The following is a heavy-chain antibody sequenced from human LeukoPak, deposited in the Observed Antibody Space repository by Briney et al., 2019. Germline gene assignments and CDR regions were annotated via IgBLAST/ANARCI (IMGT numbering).Heavy chain of an antibody. CDR3: AELLSGYSSSWYKAY. CDR1: GFTFSSYA. J-gene: IGHJ4*02. V-gene: IGHV3-23*01. D-gene: IGHD6-13*01. Sequence: GGSLRLSCAASGFTFSSYAMSWVRQAPGKGLEWVSAISGSGGSTYYADSVKGRFTISRDNSKNTLYLQMNSLRAEDTAVYYCAELLSGYSSSWYKAYWGQGTLVTVSS. CDR2: ISGSGGST.